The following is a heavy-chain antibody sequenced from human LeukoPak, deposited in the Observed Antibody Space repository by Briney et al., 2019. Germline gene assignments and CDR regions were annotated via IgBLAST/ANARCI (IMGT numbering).Heavy chain of an antibody. Sequence: NPSETQSLTCAVSGYSISSGYYWGWIRQPPGKGLDWIRSIYQSGSTYYNPSLKSRVTISGDSSKNQVSLKLNSVTAAYTAVYYCARVRPYYYDSGGYYPHDAFDIWGQGTMVTVSS. J-gene: IGHJ3*02. V-gene: IGHV4-38-2*01. CDR2: IYQSGST. CDR1: GYSISSGYY. CDR3: ARVRPYYYDSGGYYPHDAFDI. D-gene: IGHD3-22*01.